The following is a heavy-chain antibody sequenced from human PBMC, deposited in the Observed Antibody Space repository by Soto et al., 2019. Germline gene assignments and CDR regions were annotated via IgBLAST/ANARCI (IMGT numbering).Heavy chain of an antibody. J-gene: IGHJ4*02. CDR2: IYYSGST. CDR1: GGSISSGGYY. CDR3: ARDRSVNEGTVPSSGD. Sequence: QVQLQESGPGLVKPSQTLSLTCTVSGGSISSGGYYWSWIRQHPGKGLEWIGYIYYSGSTYYNPSLKCRVTISVDTSKNQFSLKLSSVTAADTAVYYCARDRSVNEGTVPSSGDWGQGTLVTVSS. V-gene: IGHV4-31*03. D-gene: IGHD4-17*01.